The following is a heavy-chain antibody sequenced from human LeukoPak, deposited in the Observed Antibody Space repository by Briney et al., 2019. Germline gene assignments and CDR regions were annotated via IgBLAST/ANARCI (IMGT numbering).Heavy chain of an antibody. V-gene: IGHV1-8*01. Sequence: GASVKVSCKASGYTFASYDINWVRQAPGQGLEWMGWMNPDSTNTGYAQKFQGRVTMTRDTSMSTAYMELSSLTSEDTAVYYCARVPSLGYCSGGSCHRFDHWGQGTLVAVSA. CDR2: MNPDSTNT. CDR3: ARVPSLGYCSGGSCHRFDH. J-gene: IGHJ4*02. D-gene: IGHD2-15*01. CDR1: GYTFASYD.